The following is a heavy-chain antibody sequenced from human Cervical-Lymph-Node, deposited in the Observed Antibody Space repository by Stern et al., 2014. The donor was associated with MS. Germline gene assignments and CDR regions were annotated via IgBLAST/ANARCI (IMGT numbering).Heavy chain of an antibody. CDR2: ISYDGSNK. CDR1: GFTFSSYG. D-gene: IGHD6-13*01. V-gene: IGHV3-30*18. J-gene: IGHJ4*02. CDR3: AKPINSYSSSSFDY. Sequence: VQLVESGGGVVQPGRSLRLSCAASGFTFSSYGMHWVRQAPGKGLEWVAVISYDGSNKYYADSVKGRFTISRDNSKNTLYLQMNSLRAEDTAVYYCAKPINSYSSSSFDYWGQGTLVTVSS.